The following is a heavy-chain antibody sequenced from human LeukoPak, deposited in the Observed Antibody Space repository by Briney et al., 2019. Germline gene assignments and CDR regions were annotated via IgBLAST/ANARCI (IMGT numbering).Heavy chain of an antibody. CDR2: INHSGST. CDR1: GGSFSGYY. Sequence: SETLSLTCAVYGGSFSGYYWSWIRQPPGKGLEWIGEINHSGSTNYNPSLKSRVTISVDTSKNQFSLKLSSVTAADTAVYYCASGYDPYYYYMDVWGKGTTVTVSS. CDR3: ASGYDPYYYYMDV. D-gene: IGHD5-12*01. J-gene: IGHJ6*03. V-gene: IGHV4-34*01.